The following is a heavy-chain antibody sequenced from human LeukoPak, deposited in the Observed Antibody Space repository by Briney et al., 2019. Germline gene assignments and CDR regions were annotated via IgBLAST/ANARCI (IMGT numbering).Heavy chain of an antibody. Sequence: ASVKVSCKASGYTFRRYDINWVLQAAGQGLEGMGYMNPNNGNTGYAQKFQGRVTMTRDTSISTAYMEVSSLRSEDTAVYYCARETDRLGSDHWGRGTLFTVSS. CDR3: ARETDRLGSDH. V-gene: IGHV1-8*01. CDR1: GYTFRRYD. J-gene: IGHJ5*02. CDR2: MNPNNGNT. D-gene: IGHD6-19*01.